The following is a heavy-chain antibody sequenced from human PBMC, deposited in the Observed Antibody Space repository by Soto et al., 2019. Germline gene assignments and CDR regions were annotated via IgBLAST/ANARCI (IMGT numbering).Heavy chain of an antibody. D-gene: IGHD3-9*01. J-gene: IGHJ3*02. CDR2: IWYDGSNK. Sequence: QVQLVESGGGVVQPGRSLRLSCAASGFTFSSYGMHWVRQAPGKGLEWVAVIWYDGSNKYYADSVKGRFTISRNNSKNTLYLQMNSLRAEDTAVYYCARDSDDILTGSGGAFDIWGQGTMVTVSS. CDR3: ARDSDDILTGSGGAFDI. V-gene: IGHV3-33*01. CDR1: GFTFSSYG.